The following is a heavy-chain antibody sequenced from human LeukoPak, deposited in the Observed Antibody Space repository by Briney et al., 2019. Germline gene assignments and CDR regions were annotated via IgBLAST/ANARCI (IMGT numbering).Heavy chain of an antibody. CDR2: ISAYNGNT. V-gene: IGHV1-18*01. CDR3: ARDIIAAGTTTIFPEY. CDR1: GYTFTSYG. D-gene: IGHD6-13*01. Sequence: ASVKVSCKASGYTFTSYGISWVRQAPGQGLEWMGWISAYNGNTNYAQKLQGRVTMTTDTSTSTAYMELRSLRSDDTAVYYCARDIIAAGTTTIFPEYWGQGTLVTVSS. J-gene: IGHJ4*02.